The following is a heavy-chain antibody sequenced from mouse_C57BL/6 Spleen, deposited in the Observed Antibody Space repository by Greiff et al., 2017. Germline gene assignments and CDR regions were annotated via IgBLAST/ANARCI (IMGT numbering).Heavy chain of an antibody. Sequence: EVKLQESGPGLVKPSQSLSLTCSVTGYSITSGYYWNWIRQFPGNKLEWMGYISYDGSNNYNPSLKNRISITRDTSKNQFFLKLNSVTTEDTATYYCAGSNFWGQGTSVTVSS. CDR1: GYSITSGYY. V-gene: IGHV3-6*01. J-gene: IGHJ4*01. D-gene: IGHD2-5*01. CDR3: AGSNF. CDR2: ISYDGSN.